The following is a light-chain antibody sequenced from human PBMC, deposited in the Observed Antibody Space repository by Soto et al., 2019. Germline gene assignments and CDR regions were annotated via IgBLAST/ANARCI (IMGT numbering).Light chain of an antibody. CDR3: TSYVGNDIWV. J-gene: IGLJ3*02. CDR2: EVT. Sequence: QSALTQPPSASGCPGQSVTISCTGTSSDVGAYKYVSWYQQYPGKAPKLMIYEVTKRPSGVPDRFSGSKSGNTASLTVSGLQAEYEADYYCTSYVGNDIWVFGGGTKLTVL. CDR1: SSDVGAYKY. V-gene: IGLV2-8*01.